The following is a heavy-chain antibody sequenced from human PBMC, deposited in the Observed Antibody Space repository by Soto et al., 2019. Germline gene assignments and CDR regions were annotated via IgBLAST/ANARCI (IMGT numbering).Heavy chain of an antibody. V-gene: IGHV4-31*03. J-gene: IGHJ4*02. CDR3: ARAWGRVFDY. D-gene: IGHD2-15*01. Sequence: SETLSVTCTVSGGTIISGGYCWSRIRKHPGKGLEWIGYIYYSGSTYYNPSLKSRVTISVDTSKNQFSLKLSSVTAADTAVYYCARAWGRVFDYWGQGTLVTVSS. CDR1: GGTIISGGYC. CDR2: IYYSGST.